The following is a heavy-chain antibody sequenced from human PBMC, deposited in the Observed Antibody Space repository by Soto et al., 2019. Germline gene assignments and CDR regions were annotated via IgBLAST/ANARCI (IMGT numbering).Heavy chain of an antibody. CDR3: ARAGAVAGTGGFNWFDP. J-gene: IGHJ5*02. CDR2: ISYDGSNK. Sequence: GGSLRLSCAASGFTFSSYAMHWVRQAPGKGLEWVAVISYDGSNKYYADSVKGRFTISRDNSKNTLYLQMNSLRAEDTAVYYCARAGAVAGTGGFNWFDPWGQGTLVTVS. V-gene: IGHV3-30-3*01. CDR1: GFTFSSYA. D-gene: IGHD6-19*01.